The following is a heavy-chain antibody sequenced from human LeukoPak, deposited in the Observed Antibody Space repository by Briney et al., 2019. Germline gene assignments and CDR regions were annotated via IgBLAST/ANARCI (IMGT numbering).Heavy chain of an antibody. CDR3: ARDVGMGYYDSSGYFQGDY. D-gene: IGHD3-22*01. CDR1: GYTLTELS. CDR2: FDPEDGET. Sequence: ASVKVSCKVSGYTLTELSMHWVRQAPGKGLEWMGGFDPEDGETIYAQKFQGRVTMTEDTSTDTAYMELSSLRSEDTAVYYCARDVGMGYYDSSGYFQGDYWGQGTLVTVSS. V-gene: IGHV1-24*01. J-gene: IGHJ4*02.